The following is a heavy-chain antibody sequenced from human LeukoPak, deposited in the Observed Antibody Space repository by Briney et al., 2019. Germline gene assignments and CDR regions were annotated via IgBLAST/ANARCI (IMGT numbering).Heavy chain of an antibody. CDR2: IIPIFGIA. CDR3: AREGSMGLTGTYHFDY. V-gene: IGHV1-69*17. Sequence: SVKVSCKASGGTFISYAISWVGQAPGQGLEWMGGIIPIFGIANYAQKFQGRVTITADKSTSTAYMELSSLRSEDTAVYYCAREGSMGLTGTYHFDYWGQGTLVTVSS. D-gene: IGHD1-7*01. J-gene: IGHJ4*02. CDR1: GGTFISYA.